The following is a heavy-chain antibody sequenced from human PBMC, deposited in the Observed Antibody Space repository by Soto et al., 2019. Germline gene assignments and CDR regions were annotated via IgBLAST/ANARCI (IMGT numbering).Heavy chain of an antibody. CDR3: AKGVRSGWSPDY. CDR1: GFTFSSYG. Sequence: GGSLRLSCAASGFTFSSYGMHWVRRAPGKGLEWVAVISYDGSNKYYADSVKGRFTISRDNSKNTLYLQMNSLRAEDTAVYYCAKGVRSGWSPDYWGQGTLVTVSS. CDR2: ISYDGSNK. V-gene: IGHV3-30*18. D-gene: IGHD6-19*01. J-gene: IGHJ4*02.